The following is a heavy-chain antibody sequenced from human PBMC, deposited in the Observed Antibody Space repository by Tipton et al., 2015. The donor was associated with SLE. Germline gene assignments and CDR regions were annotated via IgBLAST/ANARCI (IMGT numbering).Heavy chain of an antibody. V-gene: IGHV4-34*01. CDR2: INHSGST. Sequence: TLSLTCAVYGGSFSGYYWSWIRQPPGKGLEWIGEINHSGSTNYNPSLKSRVTISEDTSKNQFSLKLSSVTAADTAVYYCARESRSSSWYYFDYWGQGTLVTVSS. D-gene: IGHD6-13*01. CDR3: ARESRSSSWYYFDY. J-gene: IGHJ4*02. CDR1: GGSFSGYY.